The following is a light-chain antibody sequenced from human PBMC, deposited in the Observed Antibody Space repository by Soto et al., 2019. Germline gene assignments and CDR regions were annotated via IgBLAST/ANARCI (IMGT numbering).Light chain of an antibody. V-gene: IGKV2-28*01. CDR1: QSLLHRNGYTY. CDR2: LGS. CDR3: MQALQTPYT. J-gene: IGKJ2*01. Sequence: DLVMTQSPLSLPVTPGEPVSISCRSSQSLLHRNGYTYLDWYLQKPGQSPQLLIYLGSNRASGVPDRFNGSGSGTDFTLEISRVEAEDVGIYHCMQALQTPYTFGQGTKLEIK.